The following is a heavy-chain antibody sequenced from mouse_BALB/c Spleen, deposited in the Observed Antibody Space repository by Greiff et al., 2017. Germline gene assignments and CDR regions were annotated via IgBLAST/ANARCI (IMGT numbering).Heavy chain of an antibody. V-gene: IGHV5-4*02. CDR2: ISDGGSYT. CDR3: ARVNYGYVAMDY. D-gene: IGHD1-2*01. Sequence: VESGGGLVKPGGSLKLSCAASGFTFSDYYMYWVRQTPEKRLEWVATISDGGSYTYYPDSVKGRFTISRDNAKNNLYLQMSSLKSEDTAMYYFARVNYGYVAMDYWGQGTSVTVSS. J-gene: IGHJ4*01. CDR1: GFTFSDYY.